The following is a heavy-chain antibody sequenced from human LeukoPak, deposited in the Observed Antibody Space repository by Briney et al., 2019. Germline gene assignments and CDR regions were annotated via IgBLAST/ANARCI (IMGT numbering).Heavy chain of an antibody. V-gene: IGHV3-23*01. Sequence: GGSLRLSCAASGFTFSNYAMSWVRQAPGKGLEWVSTISGSAGSTYYADSVKGRFTISRDNSKNTLYVQMNSLRGEDTAVYYCARDHYGSGNFAYLFDPWGQGTLVTVSS. J-gene: IGHJ5*02. D-gene: IGHD3-10*01. CDR1: GFTFSNYA. CDR2: ISGSAGST. CDR3: ARDHYGSGNFAYLFDP.